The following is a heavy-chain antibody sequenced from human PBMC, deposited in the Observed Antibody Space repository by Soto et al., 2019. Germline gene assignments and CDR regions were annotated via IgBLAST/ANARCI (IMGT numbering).Heavy chain of an antibody. D-gene: IGHD3-16*01. CDR2: INPSGGST. Sequence: AASVKVSCKASGYTFTSYYMHWVRQAPGQGLEWMGIINPSGGSTSYAQKFQGRVTMTRDTSTSTVYMELSSLRSEDTAVYYCARVPSTRLGRSYWYFDLWGRGTLVTVSS. V-gene: IGHV1-46*01. CDR1: GYTFTSYY. J-gene: IGHJ2*01. CDR3: ARVPSTRLGRSYWYFDL.